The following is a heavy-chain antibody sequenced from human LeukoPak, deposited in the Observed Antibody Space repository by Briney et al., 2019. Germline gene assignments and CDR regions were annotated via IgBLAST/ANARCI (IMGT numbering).Heavy chain of an antibody. D-gene: IGHD3-22*01. CDR1: GGSISSYY. V-gene: IGHV4-59*08. Sequence: ASETLSLTCTVSGGSISSYYWSWIRQPPGKGLEWIGYIFYSGSTNYNPSLKSRVTISVDTSKNQFSLKLSSVTAADTAVYYCARHYYDSSGPHYKYGMDVWGQGTTVTVSS. CDR2: IFYSGST. CDR3: ARHYYDSSGPHYKYGMDV. J-gene: IGHJ6*02.